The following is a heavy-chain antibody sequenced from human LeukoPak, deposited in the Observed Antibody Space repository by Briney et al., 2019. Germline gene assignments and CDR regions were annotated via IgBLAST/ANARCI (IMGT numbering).Heavy chain of an antibody. Sequence: SETLSLTCTVSGGSISSYYWSWIRQPPGKGLEWIGYIYSSGSTNYNPSLESRLTISVDASKNQFSLKLTSVTAADTAVYYCARAYYYGSGSYGLDYWGQGTLVTVSS. D-gene: IGHD3-10*01. J-gene: IGHJ4*02. V-gene: IGHV4-59*01. CDR2: IYSSGST. CDR1: GGSISSYY. CDR3: ARAYYYGSGSYGLDY.